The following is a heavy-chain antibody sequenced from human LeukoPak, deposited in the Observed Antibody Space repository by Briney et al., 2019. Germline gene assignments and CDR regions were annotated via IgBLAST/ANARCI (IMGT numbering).Heavy chain of an antibody. Sequence: SQTLSLTCAIFGDSVSSSTTAWNWPRHSPSRGLEWLGSTYYRSKLYNDSALSVKRRIPNSPDTSKNQFTLQLNSVTPEDSAVDYCGTGVGATKGSFDYWGQGILVTVSS. V-gene: IGHV6-1*01. CDR3: GTGVGATKGSFDY. CDR1: GDSVSSSTTA. D-gene: IGHD1-26*01. J-gene: IGHJ4*02. CDR2: TYYRSKLYN.